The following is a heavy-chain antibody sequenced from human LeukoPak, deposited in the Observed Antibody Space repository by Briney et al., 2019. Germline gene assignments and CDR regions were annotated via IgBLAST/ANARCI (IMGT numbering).Heavy chain of an antibody. Sequence: SESLFLTCNVWGGSITISSVSWIRQSPPKRLSLSGFISYTGSTTYNSSLKSRVTISLDTSQNQFSLKLTSVTPADTAVYYCARTAKYYYGSETYYFFDYWGQGTLVTVSS. CDR3: ARTAKYYYGSETYYFFDY. CDR1: GGSITISS. D-gene: IGHD3-10*01. V-gene: IGHV4-59*01. CDR2: ISYTGST. J-gene: IGHJ4*02.